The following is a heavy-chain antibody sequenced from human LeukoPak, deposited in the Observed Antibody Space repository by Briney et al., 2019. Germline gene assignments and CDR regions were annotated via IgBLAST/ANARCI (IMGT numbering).Heavy chain of an antibody. CDR1: GFTFSSYS. D-gene: IGHD1-26*01. J-gene: IGHJ4*02. V-gene: IGHV3-48*04. CDR2: ISSSSITI. CDR3: ARDRSGSYSAIDY. Sequence: PGGSLRLSCAASGFTFSSYSLNWVRQAPGKGLEWVSFISSSSITIYYADSVKGRFTISRDNAEKSLYLQMNSLRAEDTAVYYCARDRSGSYSAIDYWGQGTLVTVSS.